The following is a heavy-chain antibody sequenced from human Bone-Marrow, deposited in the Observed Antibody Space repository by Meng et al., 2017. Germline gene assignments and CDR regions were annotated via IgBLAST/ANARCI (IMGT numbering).Heavy chain of an antibody. CDR1: GYTFTGYY. CDR2: INAGNGNT. Sequence: QVQLGQSGAEVKKPGASVKVSCKASGYTFTGYYMHWVRQAPGQGLEWMGWINAGNGNTKYSQKFQGRVTITRDTSASTAYMELSSLRSEDTAVYYCARDHWGSGSPYYFDYWGQGTLVTVSS. D-gene: IGHD3-10*01. V-gene: IGHV1-3*01. CDR3: ARDHWGSGSPYYFDY. J-gene: IGHJ4*02.